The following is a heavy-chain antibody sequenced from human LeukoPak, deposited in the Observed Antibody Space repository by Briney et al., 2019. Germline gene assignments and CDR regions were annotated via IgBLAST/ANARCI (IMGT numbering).Heavy chain of an antibody. D-gene: IGHD5-18*01. Sequence: GGSLRLSCAASGFTFSSYGMHWVRQAPGKGLEWVAFIWYDGSNKYYADSVKGRFTISRDNSKNTLYLQMNSLRAEDTAVYYCAKDKVGYSYGYSPFDYWGQGTLVTVSS. CDR1: GFTFSSYG. V-gene: IGHV3-30*02. J-gene: IGHJ4*02. CDR3: AKDKVGYSYGYSPFDY. CDR2: IWYDGSNK.